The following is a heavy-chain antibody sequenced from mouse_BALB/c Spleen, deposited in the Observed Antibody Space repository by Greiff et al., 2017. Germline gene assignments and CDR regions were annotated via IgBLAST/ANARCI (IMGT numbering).Heavy chain of an antibody. CDR2: IYPGNSDT. CDR1: GYSFTSYW. Sequence: EGQLQQSGTVLARPGASVKMSCKASGYSFTSYWMHWVKQRPGQGLEWIGAIYPGNSDTSYNQKFKGKAKLTAVTSASTAYMELSSLTNEDSAVYYCTRGGFVHYAMDYWGQGTSVTVSS. CDR3: TRGGFVHYAMDY. J-gene: IGHJ4*01. V-gene: IGHV1-5*01.